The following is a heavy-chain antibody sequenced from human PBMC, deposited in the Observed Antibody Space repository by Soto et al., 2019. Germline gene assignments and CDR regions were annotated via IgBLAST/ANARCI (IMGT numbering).Heavy chain of an antibody. V-gene: IGHV1-69*13. D-gene: IGHD2-21*01. Sequence: GASVKVSCKASGGTFSSYAISWVRQAPGQGLEWMGGLIPIFGTANYAQKFHGRVTITADESTSTAYMELSSLRSEDTAVYYCARDSPYCGGDCYHYGMDVWGQGTTVTVSS. CDR1: GGTFSSYA. J-gene: IGHJ6*02. CDR3: ARDSPYCGGDCYHYGMDV. CDR2: LIPIFGTA.